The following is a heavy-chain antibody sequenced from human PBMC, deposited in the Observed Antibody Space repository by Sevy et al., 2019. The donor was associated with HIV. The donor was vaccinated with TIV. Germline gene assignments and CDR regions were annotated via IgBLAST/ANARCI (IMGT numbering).Heavy chain of an antibody. CDR1: GYTFGDYP. V-gene: IGHV1-3*01. CDR3: VTFPVVRGTDFDS. J-gene: IGHJ4*02. Sequence: ASVKVSCKASGYTFGDYPIHWVRRAPGQGLDWMGRITVHNGNTIYAERFQDRVTFTRDTSATTVYMELSSLRSEDTAVYYCVTFPVVRGTDFDSWGQGTLVTVSS. D-gene: IGHD3-10*01. CDR2: ITVHNGNT.